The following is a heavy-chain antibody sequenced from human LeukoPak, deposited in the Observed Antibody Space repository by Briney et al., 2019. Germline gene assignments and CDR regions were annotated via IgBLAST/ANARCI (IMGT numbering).Heavy chain of an antibody. J-gene: IGHJ3*02. V-gene: IGHV3-74*01. CDR3: ARGGGNNGFDI. Sequence: GGALRLSCAASGFTFSNYWMHWVRQAPGKGQVWVSRITSDDSSTIYAGSVKGRFTISRDNAKNTLYLQMNSLRAEDTAVYYCARGGGNNGFDIWGQGTMVTVSS. D-gene: IGHD4-23*01. CDR2: ITSDDSST. CDR1: GFTFSNYW.